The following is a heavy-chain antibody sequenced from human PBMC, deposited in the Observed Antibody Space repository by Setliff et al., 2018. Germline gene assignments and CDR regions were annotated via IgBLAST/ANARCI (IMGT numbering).Heavy chain of an antibody. V-gene: IGHV4-39*01. CDR2: IYYSGTA. D-gene: IGHD3-10*01. J-gene: IGHJ4*02. CDR1: GGSISSSSYQ. Sequence: PSETLSLTCTVSGGSISSSSYQWGWVRQTPGKGLEWIGSIYYSGTAYYNPSLKGRVTISVDTSKNQFSLQVTSVTATDTAVYYCARHEFVGGYYGSVTYRHFDYWGQGILVTVSS. CDR3: ARHEFVGGYYGSVTYRHFDY.